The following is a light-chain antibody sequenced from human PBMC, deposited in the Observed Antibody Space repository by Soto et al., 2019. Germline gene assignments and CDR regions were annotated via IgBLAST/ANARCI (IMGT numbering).Light chain of an antibody. CDR3: QQYNRYKWT. J-gene: IGKJ1*01. CDR2: DAS. Sequence: DIQMTQSPSTLSASVGDRVTITCRASQSINNWLAWYQQRTGKAPKLLIYDASNLESGVPSRFGGSGSGTEFILTISSLQPDDFATYYCQQYNRYKWTTGEGTKVDIK. CDR1: QSINNW. V-gene: IGKV1-5*01.